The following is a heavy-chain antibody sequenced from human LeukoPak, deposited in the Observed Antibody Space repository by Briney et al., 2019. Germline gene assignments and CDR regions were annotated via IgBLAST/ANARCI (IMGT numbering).Heavy chain of an antibody. V-gene: IGHV3-9*01. Sequence: GRSLRLSCAASGFTFDDYAMHWVRQAPGKGLEWVSGISWNSGSIGYADSVKGRFTISRDNAKNSLYLQMNSLRAEDTAVYYCARTFYSSSWGSPFDYWGQGTLVTVSS. CDR1: GFTFDDYA. CDR2: ISWNSGSI. CDR3: ARTFYSSSWGSPFDY. D-gene: IGHD6-13*01. J-gene: IGHJ4*02.